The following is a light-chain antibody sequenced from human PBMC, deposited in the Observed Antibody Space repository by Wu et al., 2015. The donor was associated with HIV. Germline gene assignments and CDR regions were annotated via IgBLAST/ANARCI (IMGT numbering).Light chain of an antibody. J-gene: IGKJ1*01. V-gene: IGKV1-27*01. CDR3: QHRSDWPT. CDR1: QGISNF. CDR2: AAS. Sequence: DFQMTQSPSTLSASVGDRVTITCRASQGISNFLAWYQQKPGKPPKVLIYAASTLQSGVPSRFSGSGSGTEFTLTISSLEPEDFGVYYCQHRSDWPTFGQGTKVEIQ.